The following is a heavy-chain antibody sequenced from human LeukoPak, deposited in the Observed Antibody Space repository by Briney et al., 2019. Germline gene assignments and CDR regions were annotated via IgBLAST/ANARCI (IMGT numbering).Heavy chain of an antibody. D-gene: IGHD3-3*01. J-gene: IGHJ6*03. CDR3: ARVIFGVANRPFPPKEGWDKEYYYYMDV. CDR1: GFTFSSYS. V-gene: IGHV3-21*01. CDR2: ISSSSTYI. Sequence: GGSLRLSCAASGFTFSSYSMNWVRQAPGKGLEWVSFISSSSTYIYYAESVKGRFTISRDNAKNSLYLQMNSLRAEDTAVYYCARVIFGVANRPFPPKEGWDKEYYYYMDVWAKGTTVTVSS.